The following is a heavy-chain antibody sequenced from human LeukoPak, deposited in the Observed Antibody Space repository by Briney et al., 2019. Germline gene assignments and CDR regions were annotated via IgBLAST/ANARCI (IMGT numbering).Heavy chain of an antibody. D-gene: IGHD6-19*01. V-gene: IGHV3-23*01. J-gene: IGHJ4*02. CDR1: GFTFSSYA. CDR2: ISGSSGRT. CDR3: ARDGPDGWYDGFDY. Sequence: GGSLRLSCAASGFTFSSYAMSWVRQAPGKGLEWVSAISGSSGRTYYADSVKGRFSISRDNSKNTLSLQMDSLRAEDTALYYCARDGPDGWYDGFDYWGQGALVTVSS.